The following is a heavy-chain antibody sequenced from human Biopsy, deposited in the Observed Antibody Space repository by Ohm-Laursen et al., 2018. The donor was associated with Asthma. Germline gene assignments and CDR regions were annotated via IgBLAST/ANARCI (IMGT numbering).Heavy chain of an antibody. V-gene: IGHV1-24*01. CDR1: GGTFSNFA. CDR3: ARCQVGYSSGWSLLLKKIYYSGMDV. Sequence: GASVKVSCKAPGGTFSNFAISWVRQAPGQGLEWMGGHDHEEGGTVNARRFQGRVTMTEDTSTDTAYMEVTSLRSEDTAIYYCARCQVGYSSGWSLLLKKIYYSGMDVWGQGTAVTVSS. CDR2: HDHEEGGT. J-gene: IGHJ6*02. D-gene: IGHD6-19*01.